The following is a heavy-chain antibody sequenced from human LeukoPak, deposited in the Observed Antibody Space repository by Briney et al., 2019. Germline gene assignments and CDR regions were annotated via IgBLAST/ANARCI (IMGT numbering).Heavy chain of an antibody. CDR1: AHDFISQW. V-gene: IGHV5-51*01. D-gene: IGHD5/OR15-5a*01. J-gene: IGHJ6*03. CDR2: IYPDDSDT. Sequence: GESLKISCKGSAHDFISQWIACGLQMPGKGLEWMGIIYPDDSDTRVSPSFQGQVTLSADKSINTAYLQWSSLKASDSAMYFCAKCLTQGRRNYYYYVDVWGEGTTVTVSS. CDR3: AKCLTQGRRNYYYYVDV.